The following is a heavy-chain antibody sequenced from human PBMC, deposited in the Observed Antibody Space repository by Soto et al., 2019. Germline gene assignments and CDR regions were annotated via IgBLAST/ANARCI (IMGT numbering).Heavy chain of an antibody. D-gene: IGHD3-3*01. Sequence: ASVKVSCKASGFTFTSSAVQWVRQARGQRLEWIGWIVVGSGNTNYAQKFQERVTITRDMSTSTAYMELSSLRSEDTAVHYCAADPTIYSITIFGVAPGYYGMDVWGQGTTVTVSS. CDR2: IVVGSGNT. CDR3: AADPTIYSITIFGVAPGYYGMDV. CDR1: GFTFTSSA. J-gene: IGHJ6*02. V-gene: IGHV1-58*01.